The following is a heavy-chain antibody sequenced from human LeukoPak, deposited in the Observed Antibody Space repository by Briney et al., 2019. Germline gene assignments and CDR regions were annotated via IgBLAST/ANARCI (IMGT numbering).Heavy chain of an antibody. V-gene: IGHV4-59*01. CDR3: AKDRGGAIDY. CDR2: IYGSGST. Sequence: SETLSLTCTVSGDSISTYYWSWIRQPPGKGLEWIGYIYGSGSTNYNPSLKSRVTISEDTSKNQFSLKLSSVTAADTALYYCAKDRGGAIDYWGQGSLVTVSS. J-gene: IGHJ4*02. D-gene: IGHD1-26*01. CDR1: GDSISTYY.